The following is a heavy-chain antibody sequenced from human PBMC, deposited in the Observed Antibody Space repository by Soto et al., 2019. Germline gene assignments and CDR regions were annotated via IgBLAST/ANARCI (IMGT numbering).Heavy chain of an antibody. CDR3: ARGVVTGTTDFDY. J-gene: IGHJ4*02. CDR2: IYSGGST. Sequence: LRLSCAASVFTVSSNYMSWVRQAPGKGLEWVSVIYSGGSTYYADSVKGRFTISRDNSKNTLYLQMNSLRAEDTAVYYCARGVVTGTTDFDYWGQGXLVTVYS. D-gene: IGHD1-7*01. CDR1: VFTVSSNY. V-gene: IGHV3-53*01.